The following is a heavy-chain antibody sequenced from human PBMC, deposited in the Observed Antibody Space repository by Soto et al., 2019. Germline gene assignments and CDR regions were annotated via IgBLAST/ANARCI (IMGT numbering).Heavy chain of an antibody. D-gene: IGHD3-9*01. V-gene: IGHV4-59*01. Sequence: PSETLSLTYTVSGGSISSYYCSWIRQPPGKGLEWIGYIYYSGSTNYNPSLKSRVTISVDTSKNQFSLKLSSVTAADTAVYYCASGRYFDWFPYYYGMDVWGQGTTVTVSS. CDR3: ASGRYFDWFPYYYGMDV. J-gene: IGHJ6*02. CDR2: IYYSGST. CDR1: GGSISSYY.